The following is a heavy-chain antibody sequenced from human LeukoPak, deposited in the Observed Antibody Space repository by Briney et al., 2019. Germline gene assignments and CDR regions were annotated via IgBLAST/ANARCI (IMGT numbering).Heavy chain of an antibody. V-gene: IGHV1-8*01. D-gene: IGHD6-13*01. CDR2: RNPNSGNT. Sequence: ASVKVSCKASGYTCTSYDINWVRQATGQGLEWMGWRNPNSGNTGYAQKFQGRLTMTRNTSISTAYMELSSLRSEDTAVYYCASTQGGSSWYYYYYGMDVWGQGTTVTVSS. J-gene: IGHJ6*02. CDR1: GYTCTSYD. CDR3: ASTQGGSSWYYYYYGMDV.